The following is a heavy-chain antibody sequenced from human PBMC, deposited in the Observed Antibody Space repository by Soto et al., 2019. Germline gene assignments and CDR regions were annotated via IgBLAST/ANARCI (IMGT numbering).Heavy chain of an antibody. Sequence: QVQLQESAPGLVKPSGTLSLTCVVSGGSNSSSNWWSWVRQPPGKGLEWIGEIYHSGSTNCNPSLKILVTISVDKSKNQCSLKLSSVTAADTAVYYCARRRGGTTWGWFDPWGQGTLITVSS. CDR1: GGSNSSSNW. CDR3: ARRRGGTTWGWFDP. J-gene: IGHJ5*02. CDR2: IYHSGST. V-gene: IGHV4-4*02. D-gene: IGHD1-7*01.